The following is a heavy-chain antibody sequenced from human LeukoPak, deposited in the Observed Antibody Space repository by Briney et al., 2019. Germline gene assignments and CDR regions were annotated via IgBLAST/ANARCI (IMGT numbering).Heavy chain of an antibody. Sequence: PGGSLRLSCAASGFTFTSYGMTWVRQAQGKGLEWVSSISSSSSYIYYADSVKGRFTISRDNAKNTLYLQMNSLRAEDTAVYYCAHGSMYQLDYWGQGTLVTVSS. J-gene: IGHJ4*02. CDR2: ISSSSSYI. CDR3: AHGSMYQLDY. V-gene: IGHV3-21*04. CDR1: GFTFTSYG. D-gene: IGHD2-2*01.